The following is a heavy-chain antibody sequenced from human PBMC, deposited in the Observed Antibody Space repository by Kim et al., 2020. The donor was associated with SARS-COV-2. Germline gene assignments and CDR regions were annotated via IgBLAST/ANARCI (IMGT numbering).Heavy chain of an antibody. Sequence: PGGPLRLSCVASGFTFSTNDMTWVRQAPGQGLEWVATSLGNGGRGYHALSVMGRFTVSRDDSRNTLYLQMNSLRVEDSATYFCAKNSGWYSAWGQGALVTVSS. CDR3: AKNSGWYSA. J-gene: IGHJ5*02. V-gene: IGHV3-23*01. CDR2: SLGNGGRG. CDR1: GFTFSTND. D-gene: IGHD6-19*01.